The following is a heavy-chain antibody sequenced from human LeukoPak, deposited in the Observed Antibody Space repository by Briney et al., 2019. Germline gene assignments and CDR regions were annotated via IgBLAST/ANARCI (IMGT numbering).Heavy chain of an antibody. CDR1: GGSISSGDYY. Sequence: SETLSLTCTVSGGSISSGDYYWSWIRQPPGKGLEWIGYIYYSGSTYYNPSLKSRVTISVDTSKNQFSLKLSSVTAADTAVYYCARDRHCSGGSCYRYYFDYWRQGTLVTVSS. D-gene: IGHD2-15*01. V-gene: IGHV4-30-4*08. CDR2: IYYSGST. CDR3: ARDRHCSGGSCYRYYFDY. J-gene: IGHJ4*02.